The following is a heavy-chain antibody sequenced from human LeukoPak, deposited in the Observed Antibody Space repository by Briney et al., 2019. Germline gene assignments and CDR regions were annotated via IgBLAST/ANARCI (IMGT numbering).Heavy chain of an antibody. V-gene: IGHV4-34*01. CDR1: GGSYSGYY. CDR2: INHSGNT. Sequence: YPSETLSLTCAVYGGSYSGYYWIWIRQPPGKSLECFGEINHSGNTNYNPSLKSRVTISVDTSKNQFSLKLSSVTAADTAVYYCARDTYYYDSSGYRPFDYWGQGTLVTVSS. CDR3: ARDTYYYDSSGYRPFDY. D-gene: IGHD3-22*01. J-gene: IGHJ4*02.